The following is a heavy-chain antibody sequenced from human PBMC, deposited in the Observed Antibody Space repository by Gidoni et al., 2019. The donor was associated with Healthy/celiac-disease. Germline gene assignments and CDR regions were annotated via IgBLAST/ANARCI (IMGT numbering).Heavy chain of an antibody. Sequence: QVQLQESGPGLVKPSETLSLTCTVSGGSISSYYWSWIRQPPGKGLEWIGYIYYSGSTNYNPSLKSRVTISVDTSKNQFSLKLSSVTAADTAVYYCARADYDSSGYYYLYYFDYWGQGTLVTVSS. CDR1: GGSISSYY. D-gene: IGHD3-22*01. J-gene: IGHJ4*02. CDR2: IYYSGST. V-gene: IGHV4-59*01. CDR3: ARADYDSSGYYYLYYFDY.